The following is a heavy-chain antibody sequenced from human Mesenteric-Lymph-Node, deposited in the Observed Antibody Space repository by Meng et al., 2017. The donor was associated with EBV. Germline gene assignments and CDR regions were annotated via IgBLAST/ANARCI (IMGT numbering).Heavy chain of an antibody. CDR1: GGSVSSGSDY. V-gene: IGHV4-61*01. D-gene: IGHD3-3*01. Sequence: VQLQESGPGLVKPSETLSLSWSVSGGSVSSGSDYWNWIRQPPGKGLEWIGYIYYSGNTNYNPSLKSRVTISVDTSKNQFSLRLSSVTAADTAVYYCARDQSGLSGFDPWGQGTLVTVSS. CDR2: IYYSGNT. J-gene: IGHJ5*02. CDR3: ARDQSGLSGFDP.